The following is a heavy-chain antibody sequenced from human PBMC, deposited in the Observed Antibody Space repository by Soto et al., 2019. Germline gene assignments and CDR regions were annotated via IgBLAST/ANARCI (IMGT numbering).Heavy chain of an antibody. D-gene: IGHD2-2*01. CDR1: GGSFSGYY. V-gene: IGHV4-34*01. J-gene: IGHJ5*02. Sequence: PSETLSLTCAVYGGSFSGYYWSWIRQPPGKGLEWIGEINHSGSTNYNPSLKSRVTISVDTSKNQFSLKLSSVTAADTAVYYCAALGYCSSTSCSENWFDPWGQGTLVTVPQ. CDR3: AALGYCSSTSCSENWFDP. CDR2: INHSGST.